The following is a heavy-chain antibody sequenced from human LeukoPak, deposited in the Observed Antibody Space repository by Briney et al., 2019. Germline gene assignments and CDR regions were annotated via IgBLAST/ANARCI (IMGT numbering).Heavy chain of an antibody. CDR3: ARAAITMVRGVLNWFDP. CDR1: GGTFSSYA. D-gene: IGHD3-10*01. CDR2: IIPIFGTA. Sequence: GASVKVSCKASGGTFSSYAISWVRQAPGQGLEWMGGIIPIFGTANYAQKFQGRVTITADKSTSTAYMELSSLRSEDTAVYYCARAAITMVRGVLNWFDPWGQGTLVTVSS. J-gene: IGHJ5*02. V-gene: IGHV1-69*06.